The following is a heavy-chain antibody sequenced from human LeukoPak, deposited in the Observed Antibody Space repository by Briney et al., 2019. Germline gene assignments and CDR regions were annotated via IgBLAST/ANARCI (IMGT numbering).Heavy chain of an antibody. CDR2: FDPEDGET. D-gene: IGHD3-22*01. CDR1: GYTLTELS. V-gene: IGHV1-24*01. CDR3: ARDPAMIVVVLLVSRPYYGMDV. J-gene: IGHJ6*02. Sequence: SVKVSCKVSGYTLTELSMHWVRQAPGKGLEWVGGFDPEDGETIYAQKFQGRVTMTRDTSTSTVYMELSSLRSEDTAVYYCARDPAMIVVVLLVSRPYYGMDVWGQGTTVTVSS.